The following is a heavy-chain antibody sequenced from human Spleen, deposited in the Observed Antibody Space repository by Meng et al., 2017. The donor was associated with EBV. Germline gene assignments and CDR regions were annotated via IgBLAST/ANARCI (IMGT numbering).Heavy chain of an antibody. Sequence: LQLREPRPGQVKPSETLSLPCTVSGDSISSFYYWGWIRQPPGRGLEWIGSVHYTGSTYYSPSLKSRVTVSVDTSKNQFSLRLTSVTAADTAVYYCARPFPSWQSPRLDPFGAWGQGTLVTVSS. V-gene: IGHV4-39*01. J-gene: IGHJ5*02. CDR3: ARPFPSWQSPRLDPFGA. CDR2: VHYTGST. D-gene: IGHD6-19*01. CDR1: GDSISSFYY.